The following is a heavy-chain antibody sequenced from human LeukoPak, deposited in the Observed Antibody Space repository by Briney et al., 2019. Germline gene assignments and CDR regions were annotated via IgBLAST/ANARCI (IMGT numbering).Heavy chain of an antibody. V-gene: IGHV3-11*01. CDR1: GFTFSDYY. CDR3: ARGPAVVAGTEGPAGWCFDP. CDR2: ISSSGYTI. Sequence: GGSLRLSCAASGFTFSDYYMNWIRQAPGKGLEWVSYISSSGYTIYYADSVKGRFTISRDNAKNSLSLQMNSLRAEDTAVYYCARGPAVVAGTEGPAGWCFDPWGQGTLVTVSS. J-gene: IGHJ5*02. D-gene: IGHD6-19*01.